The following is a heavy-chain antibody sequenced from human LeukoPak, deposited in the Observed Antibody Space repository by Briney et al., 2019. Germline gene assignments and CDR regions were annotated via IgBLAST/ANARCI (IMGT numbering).Heavy chain of an antibody. CDR2: VSGSGAST. Sequence: GGSLRLSCAASRFTFSSYGMSWVRQAPGKGLEWVSAVSGSGASTYYADSVKGRFTISRDNSKNTLYLQMSNLSAEDTAVYYCAKDVLLDYYDNSGYFDYWGQGTLVTVSS. CDR1: RFTFSSYG. D-gene: IGHD3-22*01. CDR3: AKDVLLDYYDNSGYFDY. J-gene: IGHJ4*02. V-gene: IGHV3-23*01.